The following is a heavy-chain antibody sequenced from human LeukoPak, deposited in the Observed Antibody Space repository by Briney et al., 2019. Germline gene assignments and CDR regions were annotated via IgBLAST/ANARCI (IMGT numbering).Heavy chain of an antibody. V-gene: IGHV4-34*01. CDR2: INHSGGT. D-gene: IGHD3-3*01. CDR3: ARAGRITIFGVVSSHDMDV. Sequence: SETLSLTCAVYGGSFSGYYWSWIRQPPGKGLEWIGEINHSGGTNYNPSLKSRVTISVDTSKKQFSLKLSSVTAADTAVYYCARAGRITIFGVVSSHDMDVWGKGTTVTVSS. J-gene: IGHJ6*03. CDR1: GGSFSGYY.